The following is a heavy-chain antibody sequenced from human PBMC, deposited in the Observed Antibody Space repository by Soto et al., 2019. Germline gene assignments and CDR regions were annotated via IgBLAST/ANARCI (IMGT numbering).Heavy chain of an antibody. J-gene: IGHJ3*02. CDR2: IYYSGST. Sequence: PSETLSLTCTVSGGSISSYYWSWIRQPPGKGLEWTGYIYYSGSTNYNPSLKSRVTISVDTSKNQFSLKLSSVTAADMAVYYCARNIFDVNAFDIWGQGTMVTVSS. CDR1: GGSISSYY. CDR3: ARNIFDVNAFDI. V-gene: IGHV4-59*01. D-gene: IGHD2-21*01.